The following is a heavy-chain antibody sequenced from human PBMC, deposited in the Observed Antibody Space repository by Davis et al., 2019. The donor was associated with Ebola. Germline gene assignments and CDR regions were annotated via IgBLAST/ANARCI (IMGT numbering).Heavy chain of an antibody. V-gene: IGHV3-74*01. CDR2: INSDGSRT. D-gene: IGHD3-16*01. Sequence: HTGGSLRLSCAASGVTFSSHWMHWDRQAPGKGLVWVSRINSDGSRTSYADSVKGRFTISRDNAKNTLYLQMNSLRAEDTAVYYCTRDFDWDGGYWGQGTLVTVSP. CDR3: TRDFDWDGGY. CDR1: GVTFSSHW. J-gene: IGHJ4*02.